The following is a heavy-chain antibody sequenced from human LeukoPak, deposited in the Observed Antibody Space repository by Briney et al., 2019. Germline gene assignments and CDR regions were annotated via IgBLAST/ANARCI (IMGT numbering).Heavy chain of an antibody. CDR1: GGSFSGYY. Sequence: SETLSLTCAVYGGSFSGYYWSWIRQPPGKGLEWIGEINHSGSTNYNPPLKSRVTISVDTSKNQFSLKLSSVTAADTAVYYCASGHSSSSYWGQGTLVTVSS. CDR2: INHSGST. D-gene: IGHD6-13*01. CDR3: ASGHSSSSY. V-gene: IGHV4-34*01. J-gene: IGHJ4*02.